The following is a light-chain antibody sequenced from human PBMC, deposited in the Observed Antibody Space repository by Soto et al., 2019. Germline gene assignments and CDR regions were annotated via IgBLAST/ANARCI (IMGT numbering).Light chain of an antibody. J-gene: IGKJ5*01. CDR1: QTDSNY. V-gene: IGKV3-11*01. CDR2: DLS. Sequence: EVVLTPSPATLSLSPGESATLSCRTSQTDSNYLAWYQQTPGQAPRLLIYDLSTRATGIPARFSGGVSEVDFSLTISRLEPEGFAVYCCQQSGSAPIPIDPGTRLEIK. CDR3: QQSGSAPIP.